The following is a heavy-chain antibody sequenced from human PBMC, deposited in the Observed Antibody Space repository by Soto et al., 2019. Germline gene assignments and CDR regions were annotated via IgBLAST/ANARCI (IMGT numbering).Heavy chain of an antibody. J-gene: IGHJ4*02. CDR3: ARGGGVYYFDY. Sequence: SETLSLTCTVSGGTISSYYWSWIRQPPGKGLEWIGYIYYSGITDYNPSLKSRVTISVDTSKSQFSLKLSSVTAADTAVYYCARGGGVYYFDYWGQGTLVTVSS. CDR1: GGTISSYY. V-gene: IGHV4-59*01. D-gene: IGHD2-8*02. CDR2: IYYSGIT.